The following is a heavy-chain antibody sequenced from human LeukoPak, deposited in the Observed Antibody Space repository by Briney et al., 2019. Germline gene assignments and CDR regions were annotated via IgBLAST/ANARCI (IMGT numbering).Heavy chain of an antibody. Sequence: ASVKVSCKASGYTFTGYYMHWVRQAPGQGLEWMGWINPNSGGTNYAQKFQGRVTMTRDTSISTAYRELSRLRSDDTAVYYCARGIQLWVNWFDPWGQGTLVTVSS. CDR2: INPNSGGT. CDR1: GYTFTGYY. D-gene: IGHD5-18*01. CDR3: ARGIQLWVNWFDP. V-gene: IGHV1-2*02. J-gene: IGHJ5*02.